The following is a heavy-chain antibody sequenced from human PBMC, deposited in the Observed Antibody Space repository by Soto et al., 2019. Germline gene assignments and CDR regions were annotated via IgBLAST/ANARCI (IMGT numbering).Heavy chain of an antibody. J-gene: IGHJ4*02. Sequence: QVQFMQSGGGVVQPGKSLRLSCAASGVTFSRYAMHWVRQAPGERLEWVAVVFFDGNYKNYGDSVKGRFTVSRDNSKNTTYLQMNGLRPEDTGVYYCTKGGTVPFDYWGQGSLVGVSS. CDR1: GVTFSRYA. D-gene: IGHD3-16*01. V-gene: IGHV3-30*18. CDR2: VFFDGNYK. CDR3: TKGGTVPFDY.